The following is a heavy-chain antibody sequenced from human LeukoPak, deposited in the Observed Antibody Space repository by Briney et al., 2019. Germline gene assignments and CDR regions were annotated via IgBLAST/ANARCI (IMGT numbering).Heavy chain of an antibody. V-gene: IGHV3-21*01. CDR1: GFTFSSYS. CDR3: ARDGGSGWSPFDY. Sequence: PGGSLRLSCAASGFTFSSYSINWVRQAPGKGLEWVSSISSSSSYIYYADSVKGRFTISRDNAKNSLYLQMNSLRAEDTAVYYCARDGGSGWSPFDYWGQGTLVTVSS. D-gene: IGHD6-19*01. J-gene: IGHJ4*02. CDR2: ISSSSSYI.